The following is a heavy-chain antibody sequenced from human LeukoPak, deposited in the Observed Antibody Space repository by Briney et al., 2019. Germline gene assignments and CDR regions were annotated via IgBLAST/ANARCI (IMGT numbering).Heavy chain of an antibody. D-gene: IGHD1-26*01. CDR2: ISSSGSTI. Sequence: GGSLRLSCAASGFTFSSYEMNWVRQAPGKGLEWVSYISSSGSTIYYADSVKGRFTISRDNAKNPLYLQMNSLRAEDTAVYYCARGDSGSYYFDYWGQGTLVTVSS. V-gene: IGHV3-48*03. J-gene: IGHJ4*02. CDR3: ARGDSGSYYFDY. CDR1: GFTFSSYE.